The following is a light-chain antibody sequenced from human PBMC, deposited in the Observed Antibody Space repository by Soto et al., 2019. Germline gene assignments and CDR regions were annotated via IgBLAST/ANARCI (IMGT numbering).Light chain of an antibody. V-gene: IGLV1-44*01. CDR3: AAWDASLNGPV. J-gene: IGLJ2*01. CDR1: NSNIGSNT. Sequence: QSVLTQPPSASGTPGQRVTISCSGSNSNIGSNTVNWYLQLPGTAPKLLIYSDHQRPSGVPDRFSGSKSGTSGSLAISGLQSEDEADYYCAAWDASLNGPVFGGWTKVTVL. CDR2: SDH.